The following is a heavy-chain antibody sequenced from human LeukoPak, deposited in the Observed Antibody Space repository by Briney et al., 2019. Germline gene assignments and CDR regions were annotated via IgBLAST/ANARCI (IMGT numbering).Heavy chain of an antibody. CDR1: GFTLSTYD. J-gene: IGHJ3*02. Sequence: GGSLRLTCAASGFTLSTYDMNWVRQAPGKGLEWVSHISSSNTIYYADSVKGRFTISRDNAKNSLYLQMNSLRAEDTALYYCAKAMVAATDAFDIWGQGTMVTVSS. CDR3: AKAMVAATDAFDI. D-gene: IGHD2-15*01. V-gene: IGHV3-69-1*01. CDR2: ISSSNTI.